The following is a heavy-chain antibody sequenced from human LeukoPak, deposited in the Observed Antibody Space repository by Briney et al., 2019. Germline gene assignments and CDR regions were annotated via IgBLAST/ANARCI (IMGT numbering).Heavy chain of an antibody. V-gene: IGHV3-30-3*01. CDR1: GFTFSSYA. Sequence: GGSLRLSCAASGFTFSSYAMHWVRQAPGKGLEWVAVISYDGSNKYYADSVKGRFTISRDNSKNTLYPQMNSLRAEDTAVYYCASDSSGYDSGGYWGQGTLVTVSS. CDR3: ASDSSGYDSGGY. CDR2: ISYDGSNK. D-gene: IGHD5-12*01. J-gene: IGHJ4*02.